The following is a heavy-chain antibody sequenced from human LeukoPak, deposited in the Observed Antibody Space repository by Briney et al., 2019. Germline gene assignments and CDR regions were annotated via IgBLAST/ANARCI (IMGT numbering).Heavy chain of an antibody. CDR1: GGSFSGYY. Sequence: NPSETLSLTCAVYGGSFSGYYWSWIRQPPGKGLEWIGEINHSGSTNYNPSLKSRVTISVDMSKNQFSLKLSSVTAADTAVYYCAREMVVTPGGFDPWGQGTLVTVSS. D-gene: IGHD2-21*02. V-gene: IGHV4-34*01. CDR3: AREMVVTPGGFDP. J-gene: IGHJ5*02. CDR2: INHSGST.